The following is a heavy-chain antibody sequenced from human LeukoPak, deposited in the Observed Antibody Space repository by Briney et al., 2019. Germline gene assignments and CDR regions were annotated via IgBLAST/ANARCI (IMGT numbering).Heavy chain of an antibody. J-gene: IGHJ4*02. CDR1: EFTFNNAW. Sequence: GGSLRLSCAASEFTFNNAWMTWVRQAPGKGPEWVGRIKSKTDDGTTDYAAPVKGRFTISRDDSKNTLYLQMNSLRAEDTAVYYCAKSLVYSGYDSFDYWGQGTLVTVSS. CDR2: IKSKTDDGTT. D-gene: IGHD5-12*01. V-gene: IGHV3-15*01. CDR3: AKSLVYSGYDSFDY.